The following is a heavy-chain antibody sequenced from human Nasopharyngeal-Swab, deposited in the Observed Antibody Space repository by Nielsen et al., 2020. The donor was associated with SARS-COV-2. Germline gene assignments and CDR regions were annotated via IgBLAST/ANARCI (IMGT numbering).Heavy chain of an antibody. V-gene: IGHV3-7*01. CDR1: GFTFSSYV. CDR3: ARVGSSSWYFDY. Sequence: GESLKISCAASGFTFSSYVMSWVRQAPGKGLEWVANIKQDGSEKYYVDSVKGRFTISRDNAKNSLYLQMNSLRAEDTAVYYCARVGSSSWYFDYWGQGTLVTVSS. J-gene: IGHJ4*02. D-gene: IGHD6-13*01. CDR2: IKQDGSEK.